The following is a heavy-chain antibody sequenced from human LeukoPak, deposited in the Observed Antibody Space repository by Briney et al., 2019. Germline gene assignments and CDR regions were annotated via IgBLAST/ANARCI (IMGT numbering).Heavy chain of an antibody. CDR1: GGTFSSYA. CDR2: IIPIFGTA. V-gene: IGHV1-69*13. Sequence: GASVKVSCKASGGTFSSYAISWVRQAPGQGLEWMGGIIPIFGTANYAQKFQGRVTITADESTSTAYMELSSLRSEDTAVYYCARGSSSDGYSPDFDYWGQGTLVTVSS. J-gene: IGHJ4*02. CDR3: ARGSSSDGYSPDFDY. D-gene: IGHD5-24*01.